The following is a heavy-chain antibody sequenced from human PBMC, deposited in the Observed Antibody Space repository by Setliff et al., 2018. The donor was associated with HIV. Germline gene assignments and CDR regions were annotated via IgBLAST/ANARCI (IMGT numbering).Heavy chain of an antibody. CDR2: IYYSGST. J-gene: IGHJ2*01. Sequence: SETVSLTCTVSGGSISSSSYYWGWIRQPPGKGLEWIGSIYYSGSTYYNPSLKSRVTISVDTSKNQFSLKLSSVTAADTAVYYCARRGGASSSWYDWYFDLWGRGTLVTVSS. V-gene: IGHV4-39*01. D-gene: IGHD6-13*01. CDR3: ARRGGASSSWYDWYFDL. CDR1: GGSISSSSYY.